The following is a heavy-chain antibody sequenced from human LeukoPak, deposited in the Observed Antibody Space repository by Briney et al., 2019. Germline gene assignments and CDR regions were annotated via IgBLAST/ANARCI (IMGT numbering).Heavy chain of an antibody. Sequence: GGSLRLSCAASGFTVSNNYMSWVRQAPGKGLEWVSVIYSGGSTYYADSVKGRFTISRDNSKNTLYLQVNSLRAEDTAVYYCARQGYYASGTYYNVFYSGQGTLVTVSS. CDR2: IYSGGST. CDR3: ARQGYYASGTYYNVFY. CDR1: GFTVSNNY. V-gene: IGHV3-66*04. D-gene: IGHD3-10*01. J-gene: IGHJ4*02.